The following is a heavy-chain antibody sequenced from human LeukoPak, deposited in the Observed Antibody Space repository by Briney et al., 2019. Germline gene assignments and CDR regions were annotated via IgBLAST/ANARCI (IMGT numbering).Heavy chain of an antibody. CDR3: ARNGYTSGWYRN. Sequence: SGGSLRLSCAASGFTVSSNYMSWVRQAPGKGLEWVSTIYSGGSTYYADSVKGRFTISRDTSKNTLYLQMNSLRGEDTAVYYCARNGYTSGWYRNWGQGTLVTVSS. CDR1: GFTVSSNY. V-gene: IGHV3-53*01. J-gene: IGHJ4*02. D-gene: IGHD6-19*01. CDR2: IYSGGST.